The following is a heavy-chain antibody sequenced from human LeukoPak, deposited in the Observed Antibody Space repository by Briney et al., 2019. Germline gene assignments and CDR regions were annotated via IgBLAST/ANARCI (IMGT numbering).Heavy chain of an antibody. D-gene: IGHD6-6*01. CDR3: AKDRYSSSSVWFDP. J-gene: IGHJ5*02. CDR1: GFTFSGYA. CDR2: ISGSGGST. Sequence: PGGSLRLSCAASGFTFSGYAMSWVRQAPGKGLEWVSAISGSGGSTYYADSVKGRFTISRDNPKNTLYLQMNSLRAEDTAVYYCAKDRYSSSSVWFDPWGQGTLSPSPQ. V-gene: IGHV3-23*01.